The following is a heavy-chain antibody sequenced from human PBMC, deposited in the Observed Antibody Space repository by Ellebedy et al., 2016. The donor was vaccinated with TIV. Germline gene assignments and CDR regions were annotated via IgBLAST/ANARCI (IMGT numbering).Heavy chain of an antibody. CDR1: GFTFSNYP. CDR3: AKTAEYGS. D-gene: IGHD4-17*01. V-gene: IGHV3-30-3*01. J-gene: IGHJ5*02. CDR2: ISGDGSEK. Sequence: GESLKISXAASGFTFSNYPIHWVRQPPGKGLECVAVISGDGSEKHYADSVKGRFTISRDNAKNSLYLQMNSLRDEDTAVYYCAKTAEYGSWGQGTLVIVSS.